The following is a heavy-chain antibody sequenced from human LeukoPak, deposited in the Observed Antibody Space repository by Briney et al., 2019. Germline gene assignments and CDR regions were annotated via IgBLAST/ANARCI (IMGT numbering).Heavy chain of an antibody. D-gene: IGHD3-16*01. Sequence: SETLSLTCTVSGGSISSSSDYWGWIRQPPGKGLEWIGRIYTSGSTNYNPSLKSRVTISVDTSKNQFSLKLTSVTAADTAVYYCAREGGGFDYWGQGTLVTVSS. V-gene: IGHV4-39*07. CDR2: IYTSGST. CDR3: AREGGGFDY. CDR1: GGSISSSSDY. J-gene: IGHJ4*02.